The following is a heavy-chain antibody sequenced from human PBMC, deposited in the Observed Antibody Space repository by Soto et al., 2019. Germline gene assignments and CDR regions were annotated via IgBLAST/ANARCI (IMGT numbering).Heavy chain of an antibody. D-gene: IGHD4-17*01. J-gene: IGHJ6*02. CDR1: GFTFSSYA. Sequence: GGSLRLSCAVSGFTFSSYAMSWVRQAPGKGLEWVAVISYDGSNKYYADSVKGRFTISRANSKNTLYLQMNSLRAEDTAVYYCAKDKARTTVTRGVYYYYGMDVWGRGTTVTVSS. V-gene: IGHV3-30*18. CDR3: AKDKARTTVTRGVYYYYGMDV. CDR2: ISYDGSNK.